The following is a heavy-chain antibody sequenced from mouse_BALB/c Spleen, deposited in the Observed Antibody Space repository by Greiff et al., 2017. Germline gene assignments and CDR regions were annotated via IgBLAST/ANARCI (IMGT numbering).Heavy chain of an antibody. CDR3: AREGEVRRLPWFAY. CDR2: IYPGNGDT. J-gene: IGHJ3*01. Sequence: QVQLQQPGAELVKPGASVKMSCKASGYTFTSYNRHWVKQTPGQGLEWIGAIYPGNGDTSYNQKFKGKATLTADKSSSTAYMQLSSLTSEDSAVYYCAREGEVRRLPWFAYWGQGTLVTVSA. CDR1: GYTFTSYN. D-gene: IGHD2-14*01. V-gene: IGHV1-12*01.